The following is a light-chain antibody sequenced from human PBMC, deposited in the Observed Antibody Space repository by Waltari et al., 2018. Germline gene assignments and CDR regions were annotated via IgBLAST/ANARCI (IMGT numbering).Light chain of an antibody. CDR1: SSDVGAYNH. Sequence: QSALTQPRSVSGSPGQSVTISCAGTSSDVGAYNHVSWYQQSPGTAPKLLIYEVNNRPSGVPGRFSASKSGNTASLTISGLRAEDEADYYCCSYAGDYTLVFGGGTKLTVL. V-gene: IGLV2-11*01. J-gene: IGLJ2*01. CDR3: CSYAGDYTLV. CDR2: EVN.